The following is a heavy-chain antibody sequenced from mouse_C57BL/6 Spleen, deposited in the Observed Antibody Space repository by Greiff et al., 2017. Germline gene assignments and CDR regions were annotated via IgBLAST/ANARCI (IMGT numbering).Heavy chain of an antibody. CDR2: ISSGGDYI. J-gene: IGHJ2*01. CDR1: GFTFSSYA. V-gene: IGHV5S21*01. D-gene: IGHD1-1*01. Sequence: EVQLVESGEGLVKPGGSLKLSCAASGFTFSSYAMSWVRQTPEKRLEWVAYISSGGDYIYYADTVKGRFTISRDKARNTLYLQMSSLKSEDTAMDYCARHYGSSNYFDYWGQGTTLTVSS. CDR3: ARHYGSSNYFDY.